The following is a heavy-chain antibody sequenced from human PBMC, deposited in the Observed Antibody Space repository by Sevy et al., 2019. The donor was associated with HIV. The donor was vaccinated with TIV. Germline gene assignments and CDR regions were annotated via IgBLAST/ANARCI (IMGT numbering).Heavy chain of an antibody. CDR2: IRSEAYGGTT. J-gene: IGHJ4*02. Sequence: GGSLRLSCTTSGFTFGDYAMNWFRHAPGKGLEWVVFIRSEAYGGTTHYAGSVKARFSILSNDSKSIAYLQMNSLQTEDTALYYCSPYCSSVEWYGSFDHWGRGTLVTVSS. V-gene: IGHV3-49*03. CDR1: GFTFGDYA. D-gene: IGHD2-2*01. CDR3: SPYCSSVEWYGSFDH.